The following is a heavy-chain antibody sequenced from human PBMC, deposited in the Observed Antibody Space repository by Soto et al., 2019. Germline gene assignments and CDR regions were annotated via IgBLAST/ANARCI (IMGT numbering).Heavy chain of an antibody. CDR3: AKACCDAATCCPGES. Sequence: EVHLVQSGGGLVQPGESLSLSCVASGFTFNDYAMHWVRQTPGKGLEWVAAISKRGSSAYYADSVKGRFTISRDKATKTLSLHMHTLRVEDTAVYFCAKACCDAATCCPGESWGQGTPVAVSP. J-gene: IGHJ4*02. CDR1: GFTFNDYA. V-gene: IGHV3-23*04. D-gene: IGHD3-10*01. CDR2: ISKRGSSA.